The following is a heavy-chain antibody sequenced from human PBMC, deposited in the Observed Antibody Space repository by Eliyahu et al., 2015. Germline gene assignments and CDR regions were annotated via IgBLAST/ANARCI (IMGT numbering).Heavy chain of an antibody. CDR3: TPSNY. CDR1: GYPFTGFY. V-gene: IGHV1-2*02. CDR2: INPNTGGT. Sequence: QVQLVQSGAEVREPGASVTVSCKASGYPFTGFYIHWVRQAPGQGLEWMGYINPNTGGTVYAQNFQGRVTMTRDTSISTAYLEIHTLRSDDTAVYYCTPSNYWGQGTLVTVSS. J-gene: IGHJ4*02. D-gene: IGHD2/OR15-2a*01.